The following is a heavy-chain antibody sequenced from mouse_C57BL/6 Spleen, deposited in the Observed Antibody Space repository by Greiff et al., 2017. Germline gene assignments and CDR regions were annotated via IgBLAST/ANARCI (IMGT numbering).Heavy chain of an antibody. Sequence: LVKPGASVKMSCKASGYTFTDYNMHWVKQSHGKSLEWIGYINPNNGGTSYNQKFKGKATLTVNKSSSTAYMELRSLTSEDSAVYYCARGVGRRYFDYWGQGTTLTVSS. CDR2: INPNNGGT. CDR3: ARGVGRRYFDY. V-gene: IGHV1-22*01. J-gene: IGHJ2*01. D-gene: IGHD4-1*01. CDR1: GYTFTDYN.